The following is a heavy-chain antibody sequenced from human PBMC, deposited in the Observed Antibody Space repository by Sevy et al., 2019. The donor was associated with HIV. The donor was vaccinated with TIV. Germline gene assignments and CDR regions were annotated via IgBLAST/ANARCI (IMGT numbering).Heavy chain of an antibody. V-gene: IGHV3-30*02. Sequence: GGSLRLSCAASGLIFSHYGMHWVRQAPGKGLEWVAFISFDGSNKYYVDSVKGRFTISRDNSKNTLYLQMNSLRTEDTALYYCAKNTAAGGTGGFDYWGQGTLVTVSS. D-gene: IGHD3-10*01. CDR1: GLIFSHYG. CDR2: ISFDGSNK. CDR3: AKNTAAGGTGGFDY. J-gene: IGHJ4*02.